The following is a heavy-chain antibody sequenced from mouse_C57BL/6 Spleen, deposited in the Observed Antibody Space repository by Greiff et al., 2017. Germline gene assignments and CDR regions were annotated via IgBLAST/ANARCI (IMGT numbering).Heavy chain of an antibody. Sequence: QVQLQQSGPELVKPGASVKISCKASGYAFSSSWMNWVKQRPGKGLEWIRRIYPGDGDTNYNGKFKGKATLTADKSSSTAYMQLSSLTSEDSAVYFCARSDYYGSSRGYFDVWGTGTTVTVSS. CDR1: GYAFSSSW. CDR2: IYPGDGDT. CDR3: ARSDYYGSSRGYFDV. V-gene: IGHV1-82*01. D-gene: IGHD1-1*01. J-gene: IGHJ1*03.